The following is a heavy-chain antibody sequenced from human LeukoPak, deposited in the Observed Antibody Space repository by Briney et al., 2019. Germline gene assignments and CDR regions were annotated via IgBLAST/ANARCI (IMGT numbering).Heavy chain of an antibody. CDR3: ARSGDFWSGYYTRFDP. J-gene: IGHJ5*02. Sequence: GGSLRLSCAASGFTFSSYAMSWVRQAPGKGLEWVSAISGSGGSTYYADSVKGRFTISRDNSKNTLYLQMNSLRAEDTAVYYCARSGDFWSGYYTRFDPWGQGTLVTVSS. D-gene: IGHD3-3*01. CDR2: ISGSGGST. V-gene: IGHV3-23*01. CDR1: GFTFSSYA.